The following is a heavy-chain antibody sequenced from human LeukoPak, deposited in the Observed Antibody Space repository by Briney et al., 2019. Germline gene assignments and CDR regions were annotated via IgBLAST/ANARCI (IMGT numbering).Heavy chain of an antibody. CDR1: GGSISSYY. CDR3: ARTHSSSWIGNWFDP. J-gene: IGHJ5*02. CDR2: IYYSGST. V-gene: IGHV4-59*01. Sequence: PSETLSLTCTVSGGSISSYYWSWIRQPPGKGLEWIRYIYYSGSTNYNPSLKSRVTISVDTSKNQFSLKLSSMTAADTAVYYCARTHSSSWIGNWFDPWGQGTLVTVSS. D-gene: IGHD6-13*01.